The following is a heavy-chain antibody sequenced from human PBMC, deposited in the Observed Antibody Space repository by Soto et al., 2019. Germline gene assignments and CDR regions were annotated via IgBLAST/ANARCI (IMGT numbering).Heavy chain of an antibody. CDR1: DFTVSGNS. Sequence: EVHLVESGGGLIQPGGSLRLSCAASDFTVSGNSVSWVRQAPGKGLEWVSVIYIAGSTYYADSVKGRFTISRDNSKNTRYLQMNNLRAADPAVYYCARGMYNWFDPWGQGTLVTVSS. J-gene: IGHJ5*02. CDR3: ARGMYNWFDP. CDR2: IYIAGST. V-gene: IGHV3-53*01.